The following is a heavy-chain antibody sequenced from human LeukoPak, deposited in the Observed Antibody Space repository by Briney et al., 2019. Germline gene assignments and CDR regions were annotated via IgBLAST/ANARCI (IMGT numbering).Heavy chain of an antibody. V-gene: IGHV1-8*01. Sequence: ASVKDSCKASGYPFTNYDINWVRQAAGKGLEWMGWMNPNNGNKGYAQKFQGRVTMTRDTSIDPAYMELGSLTSEDTAVYYCAKQGNFVGSGSYSGNWFDFWGQGNLVTVSS. CDR1: GYPFTNYD. J-gene: IGHJ5*01. CDR3: AKQGNFVGSGSYSGNWFDF. D-gene: IGHD3-10*01. CDR2: MNPNNGNK.